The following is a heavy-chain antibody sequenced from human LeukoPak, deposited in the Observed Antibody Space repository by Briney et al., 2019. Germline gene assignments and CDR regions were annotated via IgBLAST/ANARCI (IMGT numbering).Heavy chain of an antibody. V-gene: IGHV3-48*03. D-gene: IGHD5-12*01. CDR3: ASLVEATSPFNY. CDR1: EFTFSRYE. CDR2: ISTSGRTK. J-gene: IGHJ4*02. Sequence: GGSLRLSCAASEFTFSRYEMNWVHQAPGKGLEWVSYISTSGRTKYFADSVKGRFTISRDNARNSLFLQMNSLRAEDTAIYYCASLVEATSPFNYSGRGTLVTVSS.